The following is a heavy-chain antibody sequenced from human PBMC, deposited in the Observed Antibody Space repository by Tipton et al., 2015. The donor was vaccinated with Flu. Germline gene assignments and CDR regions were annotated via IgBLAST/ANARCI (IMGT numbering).Heavy chain of an antibody. Sequence: TLSLTCTVSGGSISSYYWSWIRQPPGKGLEWIGYIYYSGSTNYNPSLKSRVTISVDTSKNQFSLKLSSVTAADTAVYYCARETRQLPMVRGAMDYWGQGTLVTVSS. CDR3: ARETRQLPMVRGAMDY. J-gene: IGHJ4*02. CDR1: GGSISSYY. V-gene: IGHV4-59*01. CDR2: IYYSGST. D-gene: IGHD3-10*01.